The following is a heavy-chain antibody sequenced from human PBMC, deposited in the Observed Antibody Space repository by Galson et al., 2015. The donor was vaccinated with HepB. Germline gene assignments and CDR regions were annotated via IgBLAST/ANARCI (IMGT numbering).Heavy chain of an antibody. CDR3: ARVAEDSGYLFRWFDP. J-gene: IGHJ5*02. D-gene: IGHD5-12*01. CDR1: GGTFSSYA. V-gene: IGHV1-69*13. Sequence: SVKVSCKASGGTFSSYAISWVRQAPGQGLEWMGGIIPIFGTANYAQKFQGRVTITADESTSTAYMELSSLRSEDTAVYYCARVAEDSGYLFRWFDPWGQGTLVTVSS. CDR2: IIPIFGTA.